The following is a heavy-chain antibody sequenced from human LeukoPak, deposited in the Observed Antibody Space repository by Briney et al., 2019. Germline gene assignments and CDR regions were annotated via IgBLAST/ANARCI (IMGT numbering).Heavy chain of an antibody. CDR3: ARQSATYDFWSGYYKGYYYYYMDV. Sequence: SETLSLTCTVSGGSISSYYWSWIRQPPGKGLEWIGYIYTSGSTNYNPSLKSRVTISVDTSKNQFSLKPSSVTAADTAVYYCARQSATYDFWSGYYKGYYYYYMDVWGKGTTVTVSS. CDR2: IYTSGST. V-gene: IGHV4-4*09. CDR1: GGSISSYY. J-gene: IGHJ6*03. D-gene: IGHD3-3*01.